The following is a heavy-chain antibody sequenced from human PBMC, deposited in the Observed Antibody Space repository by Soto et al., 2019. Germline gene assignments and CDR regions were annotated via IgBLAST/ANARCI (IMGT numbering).Heavy chain of an antibody. CDR3: VMAATSGYYGPGAFDI. J-gene: IGHJ3*02. Sequence: PGGSLRLSCAASGFTFSSYAMSWVRQAPGKGLEWVSAISGSGGSTYYADSVKGRFTISRDNSKNTLYLQMNSLRAEDTAVYYCVMAATSGYYGPGAFDIWGQGTMVTVSS. CDR1: GFTFSSYA. V-gene: IGHV3-23*01. CDR2: ISGSGGST. D-gene: IGHD3-22*01.